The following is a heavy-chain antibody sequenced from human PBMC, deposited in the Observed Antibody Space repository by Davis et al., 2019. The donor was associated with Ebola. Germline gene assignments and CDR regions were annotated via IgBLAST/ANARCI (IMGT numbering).Heavy chain of an antibody. Sequence: PGGSLRLSCAASGFTFSGYWMSWVRQAPGNGLEWVANIKLDGSEKYYMDSVKGRFTISSDNANNLLYLQMNGLRAEDTAVYFCARAPPLQSDFVWGSLPDAFDIWGQGTKVTVSS. V-gene: IGHV3-7*01. CDR3: ARAPPLQSDFVWGSLPDAFDI. D-gene: IGHD3-16*01. CDR1: GFTFSGYW. CDR2: IKLDGSEK. J-gene: IGHJ3*02.